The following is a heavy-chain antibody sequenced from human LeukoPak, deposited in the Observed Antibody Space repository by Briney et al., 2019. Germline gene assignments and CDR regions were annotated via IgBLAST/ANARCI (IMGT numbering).Heavy chain of an antibody. D-gene: IGHD6-19*01. J-gene: IGHJ5*02. CDR2: FDPEDGET. CDR1: GYTLTELS. V-gene: IGHV1-24*01. CDR3: ARPTVAGRRDWFDP. Sequence: ASVKVSCKVSGYTLTELSMHWVRQAPGKGLEWMGGFDPEDGETIYAQKFQGRVTMTEDTSTDTAYMELRSLRSDDTAVYYCARPTVAGRRDWFDPWGQGTLVTVSS.